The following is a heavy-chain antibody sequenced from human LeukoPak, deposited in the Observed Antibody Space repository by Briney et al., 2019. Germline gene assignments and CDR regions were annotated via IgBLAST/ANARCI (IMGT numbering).Heavy chain of an antibody. J-gene: IGHJ4*02. CDR3: ARRGSGWYFLDY. CDR2: VYYSGTT. D-gene: IGHD6-19*01. CDR1: GGSISSSSYY. V-gene: IGHV4-39*01. Sequence: NPSETLSLTCTVSGGSISSSSYYWGWIRQPPGKGLEWVGSVYYSGTTYYNPSLKSRVTISVDTSKNQFSLKLTSVTAADTAVYYCARRGSGWYFLDYWGQGTLVTVSS.